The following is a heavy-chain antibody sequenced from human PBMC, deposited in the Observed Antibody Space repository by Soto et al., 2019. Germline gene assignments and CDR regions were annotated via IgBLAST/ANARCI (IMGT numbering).Heavy chain of an antibody. CDR2: IYYSGST. J-gene: IGHJ6*04. CDR1: GGSISSSSYY. CDR3: ARRGEFRYYYGMDV. Sequence: PSETLSLTCTVSGGSISSSSYYWGWIRQPPGKGLEWIGSIYYSGSTYYNPSLKSRVTISVDTSKNQFSLKLSSVTAADTAVYYCARRGEFRYYYGMDVWGEGTTVTVSA. V-gene: IGHV4-39*01. D-gene: IGHD3-10*01.